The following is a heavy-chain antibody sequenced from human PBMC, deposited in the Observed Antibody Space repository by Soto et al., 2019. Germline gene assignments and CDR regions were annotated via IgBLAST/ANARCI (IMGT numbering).Heavy chain of an antibody. CDR1: GFSISSYW. V-gene: IGHV3-7*05. CDR3: ARTNTHPRGYYGSGSYSGWFDP. D-gene: IGHD3-10*01. CDR2: IKEDGRKE. Sequence: GGSLRLSCVASGFSISSYWMSWVRQAPGKGLEWVANIKEDGRKEYYLGSVKGRFTISRDNAKNSLYLQMNSLRAEDTALYYCARTNTHPRGYYGSGSYSGWFDPWGQGTLVTVSS. J-gene: IGHJ5*02.